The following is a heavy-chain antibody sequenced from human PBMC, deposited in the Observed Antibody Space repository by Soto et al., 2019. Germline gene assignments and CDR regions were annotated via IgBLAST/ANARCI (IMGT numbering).Heavy chain of an antibody. Sequence: ASVKVSCKASGYTFTGYYMHWVRQAPGQGLEWMGWINPNSGGTNYAQKFQGRVTMTRDTSISTAYMELSRLRSDDTAVYYCARESSLRHCSGGSCYSHYYGMDVWGQGTTVTVSS. D-gene: IGHD2-15*01. J-gene: IGHJ6*02. V-gene: IGHV1-2*02. CDR3: ARESSLRHCSGGSCYSHYYGMDV. CDR1: GYTFTGYY. CDR2: INPNSGGT.